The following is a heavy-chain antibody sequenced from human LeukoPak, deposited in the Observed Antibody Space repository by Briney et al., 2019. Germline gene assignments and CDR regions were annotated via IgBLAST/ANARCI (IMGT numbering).Heavy chain of an antibody. Sequence: SETLSLTCTVSGGSISSSSYYWGWIRQPPGKGLEWIGSIYYSGSTYCNPSLKSRVTISVDTSKNQFSLKLSSVTAADTAVYYCAREGRVSSGWPPVDWGQGTLVTVSS. CDR2: IYYSGST. V-gene: IGHV4-39*07. CDR1: GGSISSSSYY. CDR3: AREGRVSSGWPPVD. D-gene: IGHD6-19*01. J-gene: IGHJ4*02.